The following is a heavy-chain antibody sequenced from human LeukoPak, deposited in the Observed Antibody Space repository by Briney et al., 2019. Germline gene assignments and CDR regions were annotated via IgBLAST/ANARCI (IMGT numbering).Heavy chain of an antibody. V-gene: IGHV4-34*01. CDR3: ARVGSEDGYSDY. Sequence: SETLSLTCAVYGGSFSGYYWSWIRQPPGKGLEWIGEINHSGSTNYNPSLKSRVTISVDTSKNQFSLKLSSVTAADTAVYYCARVGSEDGYSDYWGQGTLVTVSS. CDR1: GGSFSGYY. CDR2: INHSGST. J-gene: IGHJ4*02. D-gene: IGHD6-19*01.